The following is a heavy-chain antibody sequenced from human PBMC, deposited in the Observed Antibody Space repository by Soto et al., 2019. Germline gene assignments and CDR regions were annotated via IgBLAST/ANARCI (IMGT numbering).Heavy chain of an antibody. CDR2: IRGIGFRVTT. CDR1: GFRFAEYG. Sequence: EVQLVESGGGWVQPGRSLRLSCTASGFRFAEYGMTWVRQAPGKGLEWVGFIRGIGFRVTTQHAASLQGRFLISREDSKSIVQLQMNSLKIEDTAAYYCARVGGFCGTKACPGPHSYGMDVWGQGTTVIVSS. J-gene: IGHJ6*02. D-gene: IGHD3-16*01. CDR3: ARVGGFCGTKACPGPHSYGMDV. V-gene: IGHV3-49*04.